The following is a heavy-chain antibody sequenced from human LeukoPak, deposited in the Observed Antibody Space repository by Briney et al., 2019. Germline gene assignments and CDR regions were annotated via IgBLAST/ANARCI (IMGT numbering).Heavy chain of an antibody. J-gene: IGHJ4*02. CDR1: GYTFTGYY. D-gene: IGHD5-12*01. Sequence: ASVKVSCKASGYTFTGYYMHWVRQAPGRGLEWMGWINPNTGGTNYAQKFQGRVTMTRDTSISTAYMELSRLTSDDTAVYYCARAFRYSGYVWFDYWGQGTLVTVSS. V-gene: IGHV1-2*02. CDR2: INPNTGGT. CDR3: ARAFRYSGYVWFDY.